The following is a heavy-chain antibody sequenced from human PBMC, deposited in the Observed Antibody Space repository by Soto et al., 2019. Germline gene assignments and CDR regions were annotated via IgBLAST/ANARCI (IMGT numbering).Heavy chain of an antibody. V-gene: IGHV4-39*01. CDR1: GGSISSSSYY. D-gene: IGHD1-1*01. CDR3: AAGPGTGPYYYYMDV. J-gene: IGHJ6*03. CDR2: IYYSGST. Sequence: PSETLSLTCTVSGGSISSSSYYWGWIRQPPGKGLEWIGSIYYSGSTYYNPSLKSRVTISVDTSKNQFSLKLSSVTAADTAVYYCAAGPGTGPYYYYMDVWGKGTTVTVSS.